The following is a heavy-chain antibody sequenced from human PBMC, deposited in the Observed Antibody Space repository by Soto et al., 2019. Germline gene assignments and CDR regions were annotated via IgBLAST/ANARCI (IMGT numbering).Heavy chain of an antibody. J-gene: IGHJ6*03. CDR3: AREGFPGGYGSGSYGDYYYYMDV. CDR2: IIPILGIA. CDR1: GGTFSSYT. V-gene: IGHV1-69*04. D-gene: IGHD3-10*01. Sequence: ASVKVSCKASGGTFSSYTISWVRQAPGQGLEWMGRIIPILGIANYAQKFQGRVTITADKSTSTAYMELSSLRSEDTAVYYCAREGFPGGYGSGSYGDYYYYMDVWGKGTTVTVSS.